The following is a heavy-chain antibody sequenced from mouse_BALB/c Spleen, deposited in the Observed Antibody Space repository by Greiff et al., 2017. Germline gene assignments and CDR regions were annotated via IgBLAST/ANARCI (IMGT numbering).Heavy chain of an antibody. CDR2: ISSGGST. CDR1: GFTFSSYA. Sequence: EVKLMESGGGLVKPGGSLKLSCAASGFTFSSYAMSWVRQTPEKRLEWVASISSGGSTYYPDSVKGRFTISRDNARNILYLQMSSLRSEDTAMYYCARGPYDYDVYAMDYWGQGTSVTVSS. CDR3: ARGPYDYDVYAMDY. J-gene: IGHJ4*01. V-gene: IGHV5-6-5*01. D-gene: IGHD2-4*01.